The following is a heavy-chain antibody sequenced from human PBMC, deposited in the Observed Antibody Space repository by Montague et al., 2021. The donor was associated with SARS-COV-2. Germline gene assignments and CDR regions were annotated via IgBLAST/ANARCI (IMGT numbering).Heavy chain of an antibody. D-gene: IGHD4-17*01. CDR1: GASFSPYY. J-gene: IGHJ4*02. CDR3: ARDSTTVTTGGFDY. Sequence: SETLSLTCAVYGASFSPYYWTWIRQSPGRGLEWIGEIYNGGGTNHTGSTNYNPSLKSRVTISADTSKNQFSLKLSSVTAADTAVYYCARDSTTVTTGGFDYWGQGTLVTVSS. V-gene: IGHV4-34*01. CDR2: IYNGGGTNHTGST.